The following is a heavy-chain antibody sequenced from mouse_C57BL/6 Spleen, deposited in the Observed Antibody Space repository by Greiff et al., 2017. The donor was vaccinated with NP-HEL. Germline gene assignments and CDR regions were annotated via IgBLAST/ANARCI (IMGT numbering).Heavy chain of an antibody. CDR3: EAYYDYDGAWFAY. Sequence: VQLKESGPELVKPGASVKISCKASGYSFTDYNMNWVKQSNGKSLEWIGVINPNYGTTSYNQKFKGKATLTVDQSSSTAYMQLNSLTSEDSAVYYCEAYYDYDGAWFAYWGKGTLVTVSA. D-gene: IGHD2-4*01. V-gene: IGHV1-39*01. CDR1: GYSFTDYN. J-gene: IGHJ3*01. CDR2: INPNYGTT.